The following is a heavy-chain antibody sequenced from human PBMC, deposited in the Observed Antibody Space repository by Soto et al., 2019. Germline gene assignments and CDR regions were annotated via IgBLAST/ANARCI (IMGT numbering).Heavy chain of an antibody. J-gene: IGHJ6*02. CDR1: GGSISSYH. CDR2: IYYSGST. D-gene: IGHD6-6*01. Sequence: QVQLQESGPGLVKLSETLSLTCTVSGGSISSYHWSWIRQPPGKGLEWIGYIYYSGSTNYNPSLKSRVTISVDTSKNQFSLKLSSVTAADTAVYYCARDATYSSSSAYGMDVWGQGTTVTVSS. CDR3: ARDATYSSSSAYGMDV. V-gene: IGHV4-59*01.